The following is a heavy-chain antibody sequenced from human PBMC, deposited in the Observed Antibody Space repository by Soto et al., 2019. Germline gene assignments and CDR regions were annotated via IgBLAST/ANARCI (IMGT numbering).Heavy chain of an antibody. CDR2: IWYDGSNE. D-gene: IGHD2-21*02. Sequence: QERLVESGGGVVQPGTSLRLSCVASGFSFSDFGMHWVRQAPGKGLEWVAVIWYDGSNEHYADSVKGRFTISRDNSKNTLYLQMNSLRVEDTAMYYCARVATVTATFYYYGFDVWGLGTTVTVS. CDR1: GFSFSDFG. CDR3: ARVATVTATFYYYGFDV. V-gene: IGHV3-33*01. J-gene: IGHJ6*02.